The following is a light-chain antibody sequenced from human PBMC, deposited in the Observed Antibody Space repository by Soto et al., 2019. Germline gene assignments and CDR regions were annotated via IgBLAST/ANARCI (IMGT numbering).Light chain of an antibody. CDR2: GPS. V-gene: IGKV3-20*01. CDR1: ESLSPHS. CDR3: QQFQSSLRT. J-gene: IGKJ1*01. Sequence: IVLTQSPGTLSLSPGETATLSCRASESLSPHSIAWYQKKPGQAPMLLIYGPSGRPTGIPDRISGSGSGTDFTLTISGLQPEDFAMYYCQQFQSSLRTFGQGTKVEV.